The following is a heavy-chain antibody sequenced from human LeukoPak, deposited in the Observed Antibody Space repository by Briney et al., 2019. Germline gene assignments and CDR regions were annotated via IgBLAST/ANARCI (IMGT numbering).Heavy chain of an antibody. CDR2: ISGTSNYI. D-gene: IGHD4-17*01. CDR3: ARDSDYGDYGGYFDY. Sequence: PGGSLRLSCVTSGFTFSAYSMNWVRQAPGRGLEWVSSISGTSNYIFYADSVKGRFTISRDNAKNSLYLQMNSLRAEDTAVYYCARDSDYGDYGGYFDYWGQGTLVTVSS. CDR1: GFTFSAYS. J-gene: IGHJ4*02. V-gene: IGHV3-21*01.